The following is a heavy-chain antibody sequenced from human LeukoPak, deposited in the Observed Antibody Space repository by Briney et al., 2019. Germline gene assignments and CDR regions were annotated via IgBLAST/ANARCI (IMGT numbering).Heavy chain of an antibody. CDR2: INPNSGGT. CDR1: GYTFTGYY. D-gene: IGHD3-9*01. V-gene: IGHV1-2*02. CDR3: ARAAVYDILTGYHDYYYYGMNV. J-gene: IGHJ6*02. Sequence: ASVKVSCKASGYTFTGYYMHWVRQAPGQGLEWMGWINPNSGGTNYAQKFQGRVTMTRDTSISTAYMELSRLRSDDTAVYYCARAAVYDILTGYHDYYYYGMNVWGQGTTVTVSS.